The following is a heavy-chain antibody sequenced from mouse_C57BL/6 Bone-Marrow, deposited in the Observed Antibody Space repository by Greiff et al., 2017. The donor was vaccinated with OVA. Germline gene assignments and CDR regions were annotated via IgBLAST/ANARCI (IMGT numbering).Heavy chain of an antibody. V-gene: IGHV5-17*01. CDR2: ISSGSSTI. CDR1: GFTFSDYG. J-gene: IGHJ1*03. Sequence: EVKLEESGGGLVKPGGSLKLSCAASGFTFSDYGMHWVRQAPEQGLEWVAYISSGSSTIYYADTVKGRFTISRDNAKNTLFLQMTSLRSEDTAMYYCARGEVWLRRDWYFDVWGTGTTVTVSS. D-gene: IGHD2-2*01. CDR3: ARGEVWLRRDWYFDV.